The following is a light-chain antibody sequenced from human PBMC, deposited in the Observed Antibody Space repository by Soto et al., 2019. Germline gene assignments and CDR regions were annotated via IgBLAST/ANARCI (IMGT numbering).Light chain of an antibody. CDR3: QQYNNYPWT. CDR2: KAF. CDR1: QSISSW. Sequence: DIQMTQSPSTLSASVGDRVTITCRASQSISSWLAWYQQKPGKAPKLLIYKAFSLESGVPSRFSGSGSGTEFNLTISSLQSDDFATYYCQQYNNYPWTFGQGTKVEIK. J-gene: IGKJ1*01. V-gene: IGKV1-5*03.